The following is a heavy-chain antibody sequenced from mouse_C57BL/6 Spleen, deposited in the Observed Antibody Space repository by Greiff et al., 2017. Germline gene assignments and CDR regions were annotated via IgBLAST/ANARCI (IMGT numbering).Heavy chain of an antibody. Sequence: QVQLQQSGAELARPGASVKLSCKASGYTFTSYGISWVKQRTGQGLEWIGEIYPRSGNTYYNEKFKGKATLTADKSSSTAYMELRSLTSEDSAVYFCARNYDYDERYFDVWGTGTTVTVSS. J-gene: IGHJ1*03. V-gene: IGHV1-81*01. CDR1: GYTFTSYG. CDR3: ARNYDYDERYFDV. CDR2: IYPRSGNT. D-gene: IGHD2-4*01.